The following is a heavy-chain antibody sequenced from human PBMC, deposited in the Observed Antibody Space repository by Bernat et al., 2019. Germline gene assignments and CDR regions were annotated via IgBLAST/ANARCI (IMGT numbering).Heavy chain of an antibody. J-gene: IGHJ3*02. CDR1: GYTFTSYG. Sequence: QVQLVQSGAEVKKPGASVKVSCKASGYTFTSYGISWVRQAPGQGLEWMGWISAYNGNTNYAQKLQGRVTMTTDTSTSTAYMELRSLRSDDTAVYYCARVPHPDIFYYDSSVYLPAFDIWGQGTMVTVSS. CDR2: ISAYNGNT. V-gene: IGHV1-18*01. CDR3: ARVPHPDIFYYDSSVYLPAFDI. D-gene: IGHD3-22*01.